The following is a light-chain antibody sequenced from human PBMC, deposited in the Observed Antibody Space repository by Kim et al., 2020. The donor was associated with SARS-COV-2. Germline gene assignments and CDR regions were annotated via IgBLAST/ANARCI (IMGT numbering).Light chain of an antibody. CDR1: SSDLGGYNY. CDR3: SSYAGRA. CDR2: DVS. Sequence: GSPGQSVTISCTGTSSDLGGYNYVSWYQQHPGKAPKLMIFDVSKRPSGVPDRFSGSKSGNTASLTVSGLQADDEADYYCSSYAGRAFGGGTQLTVL. V-gene: IGLV2-8*01. J-gene: IGLJ2*01.